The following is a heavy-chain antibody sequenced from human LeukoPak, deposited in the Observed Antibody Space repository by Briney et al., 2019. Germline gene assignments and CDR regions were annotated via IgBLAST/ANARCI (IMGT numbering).Heavy chain of an antibody. D-gene: IGHD4-23*01. V-gene: IGHV4-59*01. J-gene: IGHJ4*02. Sequence: SETLSLTCTVSGGSISSYYWSWVRQPPGKGLEWVGYIYDGGSTNYNPSLKSRVTISVDTSKNQFSLKLSSVTAADTAVYYCARVDAGGNSYWGQGTLVTVSS. CDR3: ARVDAGGNSY. CDR1: GGSISSYY. CDR2: IYDGGST.